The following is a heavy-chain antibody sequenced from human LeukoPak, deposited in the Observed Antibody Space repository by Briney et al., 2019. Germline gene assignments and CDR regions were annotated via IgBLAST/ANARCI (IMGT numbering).Heavy chain of an antibody. CDR2: ISYDGSNK. CDR1: GFTFSSYA. Sequence: PGRSLRLSCAASGFTFSSYAMHWVRQAPGKGLEWVAVISYDGSNKYYADSVKGRFTISRDNSKNTLYLQLNSLRAEDTAVYYCARASYCGGDCYSSGFDYWGQGTLVTVSS. CDR3: ARASYCGGDCYSSGFDY. J-gene: IGHJ4*02. D-gene: IGHD2-21*02. V-gene: IGHV3-30*04.